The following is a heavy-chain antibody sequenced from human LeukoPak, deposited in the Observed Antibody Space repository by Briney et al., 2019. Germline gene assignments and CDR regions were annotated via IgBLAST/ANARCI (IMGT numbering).Heavy chain of an antibody. J-gene: IGHJ5*02. Sequence: GGSLRLSCVASGFNFNTYYMTWVRQAPGKGLEWISSISSGSTYIYYADSVKGRFTISRDNAKNSLYLQMNSLRAEDTALYYCARDGSANNGYYFDPWGHGTLVTVSS. D-gene: IGHD3-22*01. CDR1: GFNFNTYY. V-gene: IGHV3-21*01. CDR2: ISSGSTYI. CDR3: ARDGSANNGYYFDP.